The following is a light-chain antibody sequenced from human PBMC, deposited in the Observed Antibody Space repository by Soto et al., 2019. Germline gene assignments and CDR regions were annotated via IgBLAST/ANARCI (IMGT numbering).Light chain of an antibody. CDR3: CSFTARGTWV. Sequence: QSALAQPASVSGSPGQSITISCSRSDSDVGPYNYVSWYQQYPGTAPKLMIYEVSDRPSGISNRFSGSKSGNTASLTISGLQPEDETDYYCCSFTARGTWVFGGGTKVTVL. J-gene: IGLJ3*02. V-gene: IGLV2-14*03. CDR1: DSDVGPYNY. CDR2: EVS.